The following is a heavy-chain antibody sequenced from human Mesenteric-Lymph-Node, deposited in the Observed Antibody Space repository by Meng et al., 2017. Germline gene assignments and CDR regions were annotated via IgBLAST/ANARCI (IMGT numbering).Heavy chain of an antibody. Sequence: SVKVSCKASGYTFTSYGISWVRQAPGQGLEWMGGIIPIFGTANYAQKFQGRVMITTDESTSTAYMELSSLRSEDTAVYYCASPNRYCSGGSCYGRWRTTYYYYGMDVWGQGTTVTVSS. CDR1: GYTFTSYG. D-gene: IGHD2-15*01. J-gene: IGHJ6*02. CDR2: IIPIFGTA. CDR3: ASPNRYCSGGSCYGRWRTTYYYYGMDV. V-gene: IGHV1-69*05.